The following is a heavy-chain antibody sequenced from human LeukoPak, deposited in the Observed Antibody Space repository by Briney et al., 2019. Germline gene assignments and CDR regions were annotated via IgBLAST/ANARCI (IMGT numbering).Heavy chain of an antibody. Sequence: VASVKVSCKASGYTFTSYYMHWVRQAPGQGLEWMGIINPSGGSTSYAQKFQGRVTMTRDMSTSTVYMELSSLRSEDTAVYYCARPMYSSSLGDRRGPFDYWGQGTLVTVSS. CDR3: ARPMYSSSLGDRRGPFDY. V-gene: IGHV1-46*01. D-gene: IGHD6-6*01. CDR2: INPSGGST. CDR1: GYTFTSYY. J-gene: IGHJ4*02.